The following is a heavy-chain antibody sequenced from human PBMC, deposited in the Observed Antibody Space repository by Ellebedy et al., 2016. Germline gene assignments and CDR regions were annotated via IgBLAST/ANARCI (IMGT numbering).Heavy chain of an antibody. Sequence: GESLKISXAASGFIFSDFYMGWIRQAPGKGLEWISYMDIGGSLIWYADSVKGRFTISRDNGKNSLYLQMNSLRAEDAAVYYCAKEFHSRGYGAFFDYWGQGILVTVSS. V-gene: IGHV3-11*04. CDR3: AKEFHSRGYGAFFDY. CDR1: GFIFSDFY. D-gene: IGHD1-26*01. J-gene: IGHJ4*02. CDR2: MDIGGSLI.